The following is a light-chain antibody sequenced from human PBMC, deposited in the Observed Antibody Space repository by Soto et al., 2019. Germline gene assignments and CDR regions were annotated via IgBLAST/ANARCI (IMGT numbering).Light chain of an antibody. CDR2: AAS. Sequence: DIQMTQSPSSLSAYEGDRVTIACRASQSISSYLNWYQQKPGKSPKLLIYAASTLQSGVPSRFSGSGSGTDFTLTITSLRPEDFATYYCQQSYRTPPTFGQGTNLEI. CDR3: QQSYRTPPT. V-gene: IGKV1-39*01. J-gene: IGKJ2*01. CDR1: QSISSY.